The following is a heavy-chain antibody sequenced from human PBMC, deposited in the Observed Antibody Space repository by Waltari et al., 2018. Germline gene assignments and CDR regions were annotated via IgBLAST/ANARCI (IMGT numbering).Heavy chain of an antibody. CDR3: AAVDFSSGWSLDY. CDR1: GHTLTELS. V-gene: IGHV1-24*01. J-gene: IGHJ4*02. CDR2: FDPEDGET. D-gene: IGHD6-19*01. Sequence: QVQLVQSGAEVKKPGASVKVSCKVSGHTLTELSMHWVRQAPGKGLEWMGGFDPEDGETIYAQNFQGRVTMTEDSSTLTAYMELSSLRSEDTAVYYCAAVDFSSGWSLDYWGQGSLVTVSS.